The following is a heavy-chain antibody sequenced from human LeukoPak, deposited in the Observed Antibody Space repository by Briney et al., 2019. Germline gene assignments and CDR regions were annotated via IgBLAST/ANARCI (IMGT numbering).Heavy chain of an antibody. CDR1: GGSISSYY. J-gene: IGHJ4*02. Sequence: SETLSLTCTVSGGSISSYYWSWIRQPPGKGLEWIGYIYYSGSINYNPSLKSRVTISVDTSKNQFSLKLSSVTAADTAVYCCARGGSYEYYFDYWGQGTLVTVSS. D-gene: IGHD1-26*01. CDR3: ARGGSYEYYFDY. V-gene: IGHV4-59*01. CDR2: IYYSGSI.